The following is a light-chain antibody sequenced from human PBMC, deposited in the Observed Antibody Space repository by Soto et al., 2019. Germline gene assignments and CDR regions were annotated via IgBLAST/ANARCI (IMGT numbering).Light chain of an antibody. CDR3: QQYDNLRVFT. J-gene: IGKJ3*01. CDR2: DAS. V-gene: IGKV1-33*01. CDR1: QDISNY. Sequence: DIQMTQSPSSLSASVGDRVTITCQASQDISNYLNWYQQKPGKAPKLLIYDASNLETGVPSRFSGSGSGTDFPFTISSLQPEDIATYYCQQYDNLRVFTFGPVTKVDIK.